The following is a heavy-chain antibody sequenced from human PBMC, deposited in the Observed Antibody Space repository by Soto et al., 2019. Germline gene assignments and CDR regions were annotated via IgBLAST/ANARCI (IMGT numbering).Heavy chain of an antibody. D-gene: IGHD1-26*01. Sequence: ASVKGSCKTSGYTFTSYGSSWVRQAPGQGLEWMGWISAYNGNTNYAQKLQGRVTMTTDTSTSTAYMELRSLRSDDTAVYYCAREVGSGIYFDYWGQGTLVTVSS. CDR3: AREVGSGIYFDY. V-gene: IGHV1-18*01. J-gene: IGHJ4*02. CDR1: GYTFTSYG. CDR2: ISAYNGNT.